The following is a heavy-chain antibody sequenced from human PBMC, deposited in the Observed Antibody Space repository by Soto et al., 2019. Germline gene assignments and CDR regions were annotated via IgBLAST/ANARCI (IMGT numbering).Heavy chain of an antibody. CDR1: GYTFTSYD. J-gene: IGHJ6*02. D-gene: IGHD3-3*01. Sequence: QVQLVQSGAEVKKPGASVKVSCKASGYTFTSYDINWVRQATGQGLEWMGWMNPNSGNTGYAQKFQGRVTMTRNTTISTVYMVLSSLRATESAVYYCATVLSWGSYYAFWGGYYNYYYSGMDVWGQGATVTVSS. V-gene: IGHV1-8*01. CDR2: MNPNSGNT. CDR3: ATVLSWGSYYAFWGGYYNYYYSGMDV.